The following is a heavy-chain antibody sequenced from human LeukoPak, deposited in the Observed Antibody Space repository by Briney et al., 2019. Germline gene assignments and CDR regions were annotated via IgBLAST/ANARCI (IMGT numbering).Heavy chain of an antibody. CDR3: ARVTYSGSFYFDY. V-gene: IGHV1-2*02. J-gene: IGHJ4*02. CDR1: GYTFTGYY. CDR2: INPNSGGT. Sequence: GASVNVSCKASGYTFTGYYMHWVRQAPGQGLEWMGWINPNSGGTNYAQKFQGKVTMTRDTSISTAYMELSRLRSDDTAVYYCARVTYSGSFYFDYWGQGTLVTVSS. D-gene: IGHD1-26*01.